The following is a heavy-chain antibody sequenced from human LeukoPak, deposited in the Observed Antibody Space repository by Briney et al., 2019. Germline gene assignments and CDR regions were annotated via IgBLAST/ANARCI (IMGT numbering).Heavy chain of an antibody. Sequence: SETLSLTCTVSGGSVSSSYYWGWLRQPPGKGLEWIGSIYYSGSTYYNPSLKSRVTISVDTSKNQFSLNLNSVTAADTALYYCARQRITAADGTKGYFDYWGQGTLVTVSS. D-gene: IGHD6-13*01. CDR3: ARQRITAADGTKGYFDY. CDR1: GGSVSSSYY. CDR2: IYYSGST. V-gene: IGHV4-39*01. J-gene: IGHJ4*02.